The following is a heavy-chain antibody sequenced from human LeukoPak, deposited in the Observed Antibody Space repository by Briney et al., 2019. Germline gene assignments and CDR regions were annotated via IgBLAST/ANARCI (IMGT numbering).Heavy chain of an antibody. Sequence: GSLRLSCAASGFTFSSYSMNWVRQAPGKGLEWVGSIYHSGSTYYTPSLKSRVTISVDTSKNQLSLKLSSVTAADTAVYYCARDWIAVAGIGWFAPWGQGTLVTVSS. J-gene: IGHJ5*02. CDR2: IYHSGST. CDR1: GFTFSSYS. D-gene: IGHD6-19*01. V-gene: IGHV4-38-2*02. CDR3: ARDWIAVAGIGWFAP.